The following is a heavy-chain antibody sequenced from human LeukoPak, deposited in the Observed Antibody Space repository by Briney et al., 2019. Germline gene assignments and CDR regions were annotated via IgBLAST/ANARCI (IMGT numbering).Heavy chain of an antibody. CDR1: GFTFSSYA. D-gene: IGHD1-26*01. Sequence: GGSLRLSCAASGFTFSSYAMSWVRQAPGKGLEWVSAISGSGGSTYYADSVKGRFTISRDNSKNTLYLQMNSLRAEDTAVYYFAKARSREKRGASLDYWGHGTLVTVYS. J-gene: IGHJ4*01. CDR3: AKARSREKRGASLDY. V-gene: IGHV3-23*01. CDR2: ISGSGGST.